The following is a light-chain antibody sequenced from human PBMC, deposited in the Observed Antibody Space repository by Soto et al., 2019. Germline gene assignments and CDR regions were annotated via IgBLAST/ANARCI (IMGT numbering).Light chain of an antibody. CDR2: YDS. CDR1: NIGSKS. V-gene: IGLV3-21*04. J-gene: IGLJ2*01. CDR3: QVWDSSSDVV. Sequence: SYELTQRPSVSVAPGKTARITCGGNNIGSKSVHWYQQKPGQAPVLVIYYDSDRPSGIPERFSGSNSGNTATLTISRVEAGDEADYYCQVWDSSSDVVFGAGTKLTVL.